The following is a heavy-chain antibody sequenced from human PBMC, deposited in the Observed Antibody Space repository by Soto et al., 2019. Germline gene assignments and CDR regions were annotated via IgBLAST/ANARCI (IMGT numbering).Heavy chain of an antibody. CDR1: GGTFSSYA. Sequence: QVQLVQSGAEVKKPGSSVKVSCKASGGTFSSYAISWVRQAPGQGLEWMGGIIPISGTANYVQKFQGRVTITADDATSTAYMELSSLRSEDXAVYXXARSQGSSTSLEIYYYYYYGMDVWGQGTTVTVSS. CDR3: ARSQGSSTSLEIYYYYYYGMDV. V-gene: IGHV1-69*01. CDR2: IIPISGTA. D-gene: IGHD2-2*01. J-gene: IGHJ6*02.